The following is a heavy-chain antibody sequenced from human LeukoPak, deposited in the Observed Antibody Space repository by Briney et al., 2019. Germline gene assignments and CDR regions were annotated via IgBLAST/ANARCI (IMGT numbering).Heavy chain of an antibody. V-gene: IGHV3-20*04. D-gene: IGHD1-26*01. J-gene: IGHJ4*02. Sequence: GGSLRLSCAASGFTFSSYEMSWVRQAPGKGLEWVSGINWNGGSTGYADSVKGRFTISRDNAKNSLYLQMNSLRAEDTALYYCASGGIYYGAAFDFWGQGSLVTVSA. CDR1: GFTFSSYE. CDR2: INWNGGST. CDR3: ASGGIYYGAAFDF.